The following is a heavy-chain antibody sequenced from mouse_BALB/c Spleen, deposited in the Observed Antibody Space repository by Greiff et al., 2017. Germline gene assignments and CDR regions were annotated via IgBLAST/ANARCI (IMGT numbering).Heavy chain of an antibody. CDR1: GYAFTNYL. V-gene: IGHV1-54*01. D-gene: IGHD2-3*01. Sequence: QVQLQQSGAELVRPGTSVKVSCKASGYAFTNYLIEWVKQRPGQGLEWIGVINPGSGGTNYNEKFKGKATLTADKSSSTAYMQLSSLTSDDSAVYFCARSAYDGYLVAYWGQGTLVTVSA. CDR3: ARSAYDGYLVAY. CDR2: INPGSGGT. J-gene: IGHJ3*01.